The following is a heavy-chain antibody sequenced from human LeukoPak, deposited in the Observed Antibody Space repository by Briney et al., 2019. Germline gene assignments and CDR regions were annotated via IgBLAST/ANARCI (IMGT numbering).Heavy chain of an antibody. CDR3: ARDVTDIVVVVAATGPGGFDP. CDR1: GFTFSSYS. D-gene: IGHD2-15*01. J-gene: IGHJ5*02. Sequence: GGSLRLSCAASGFTFSSYSMNWVRQAPGKGLEWVSSISSSSSYIYYADSVKGRFTISRDNAKNSLYLQMNSLRAEDTAVYYCARDVTDIVVVVAATGPGGFDPWGQGTLVTVSS. V-gene: IGHV3-21*01. CDR2: ISSSSSYI.